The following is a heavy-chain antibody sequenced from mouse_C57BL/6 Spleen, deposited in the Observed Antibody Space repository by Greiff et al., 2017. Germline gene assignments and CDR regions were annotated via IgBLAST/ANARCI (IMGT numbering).Heavy chain of an antibody. Sequence: DVKLQESGTVLARPGASVKMSCKTSGYTFTSYWMHWVKQRPGQGLEWIGAIYPGNSDTSYNQKFKGKAKLTAVTSASTAYMELSSLTNEDSAVYYCTRSYYDYGDPPFDYWGQGTTLTVSS. V-gene: IGHV1-5*01. D-gene: IGHD2-4*01. CDR3: TRSYYDYGDPPFDY. CDR1: GYTFTSYW. J-gene: IGHJ2*01. CDR2: IYPGNSDT.